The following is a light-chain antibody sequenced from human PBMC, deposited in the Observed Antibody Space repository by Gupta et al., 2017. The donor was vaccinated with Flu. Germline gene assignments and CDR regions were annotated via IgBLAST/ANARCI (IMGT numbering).Light chain of an antibody. CDR3: SSYAGSSNLVV. J-gene: IGLJ2*01. Sequence: VTISCTRTSSDVCGYNNFYWYHQPPGTHPMLIIYEVSKRPSGVADRFSGSKSGNTASLTIAGLQAEEEADYYCSSYAGSSNLVVFGGGTKLTVL. CDR1: SSDVCGYNN. V-gene: IGLV2-8*01. CDR2: EVS.